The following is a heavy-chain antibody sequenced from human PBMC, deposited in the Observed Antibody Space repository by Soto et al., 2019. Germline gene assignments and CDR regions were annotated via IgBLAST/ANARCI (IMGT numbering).Heavy chain of an antibody. V-gene: IGHV3-21*01. CDR1: GFTFSSYS. CDR3: AEPLSDDPNRIAVAETVGY. D-gene: IGHD6-19*01. J-gene: IGHJ4*02. CDR2: ISSSSSYI. Sequence: GGSLRLSCAASGFTFSSYSMNWVRQAPGKGLEWVSSISSSSSYIYYADSVKGRFTISRDNAKNPLYLQMNSLRAEDTAVYYCAEPLSDDPNRIAVAETVGYWGQGTLVTVSS.